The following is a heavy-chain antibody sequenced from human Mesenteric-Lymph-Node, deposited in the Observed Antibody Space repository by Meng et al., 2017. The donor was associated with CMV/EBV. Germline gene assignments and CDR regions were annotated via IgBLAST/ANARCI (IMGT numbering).Heavy chain of an antibody. V-gene: IGHV1-69*10. J-gene: IGHJ3*02. CDR3: ATSIILLRGILITDDAFDI. Sequence: SVKVSCKASGGTFSSYAISWVRQAPGQGLEWMGGIIPILGIANYAQKFQGRVTITADKSTSTAYMELSGLRSEDTAVYYCATSIILLRGILITDDAFDIWGQGTMVTVSS. CDR2: IIPILGIA. CDR1: GGTFSSYA. D-gene: IGHD3-10*01.